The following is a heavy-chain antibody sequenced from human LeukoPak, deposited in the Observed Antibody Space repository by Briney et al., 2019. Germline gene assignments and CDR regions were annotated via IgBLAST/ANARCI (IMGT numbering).Heavy chain of an antibody. CDR2: FDPEDGET. D-gene: IGHD2-15*01. V-gene: IGHV1-24*01. CDR3: TAAGRGYYGMDV. J-gene: IGHJ6*04. Sequence: ASVKVSCKVSGYTLTELSMHWVRQAPGKGLEWMGGFDPEDGETIYAQKFQGRVTMTEDTSTDTAYMELSSLRSEDTAVYYCTAAGRGYYGMDVWGKGTTVTVSS. CDR1: GYTLTELS.